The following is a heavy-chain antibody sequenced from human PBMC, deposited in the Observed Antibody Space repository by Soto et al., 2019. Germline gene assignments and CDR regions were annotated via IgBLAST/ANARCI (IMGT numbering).Heavy chain of an antibody. Sequence: EVQLVESGGGLVKPGGSLRLSCAASGFTFSNAWMSWVRQAPGKGLEWVGRIKSKTDGGTTDYAAPVKGRFTISRDDSKNTLYLQMNSLKTEDTAVYYCISDTPHCSSTSCYYYYGVDVWGQGTTVTVSS. CDR2: IKSKTDGGTT. CDR1: GFTFSNAW. D-gene: IGHD2-2*01. V-gene: IGHV3-15*01. J-gene: IGHJ6*02. CDR3: ISDTPHCSSTSCYYYYGVDV.